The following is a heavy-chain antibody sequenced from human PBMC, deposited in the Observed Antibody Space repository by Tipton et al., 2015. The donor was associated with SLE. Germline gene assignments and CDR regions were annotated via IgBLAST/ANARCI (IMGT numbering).Heavy chain of an antibody. CDR3: AKEVEGSSPSPFYYYYYMDV. J-gene: IGHJ6*03. CDR2: ICWVGGST. Sequence: SLRLSCAASGFTFVDNTLQWVRQVSGMGLEWVSLICWVGGSTYYADSVKGRFTISRDNSKNTLYLQMNSLRAEDTAVYYCAKEVEGSSPSPFYYYYYMDVWGKGTTVTVSS. V-gene: IGHV3-43*01. D-gene: IGHD6-13*01. CDR1: GFTFVDNT.